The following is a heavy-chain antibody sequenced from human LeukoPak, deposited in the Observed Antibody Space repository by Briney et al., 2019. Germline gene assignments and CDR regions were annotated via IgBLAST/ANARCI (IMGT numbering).Heavy chain of an antibody. CDR2: ISSSSSYI. V-gene: IGHV3-21*01. J-gene: IGHJ4*02. CDR3: ASDQWGIQEYYFDY. CDR1: GFTFSSYS. Sequence: GGSLLLSCAASGFTFSSYSMNWVRQAPGKGLEWVSSISSSSSYIYYADSVKGRFTISRDNAKNSLYLQMNSLRAEDTAVYYCASDQWGIQEYYFDYWGQGTLVTVSS. D-gene: IGHD5-18*01.